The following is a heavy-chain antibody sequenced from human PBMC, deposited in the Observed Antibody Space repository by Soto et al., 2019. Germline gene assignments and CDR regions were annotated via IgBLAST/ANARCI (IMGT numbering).Heavy chain of an antibody. J-gene: IGHJ6*02. D-gene: IGHD3-22*01. CDR1: GYSFSSYG. Sequence: ASVKVSCKASGYSFSSYGITWVRQAPGQGLEWLGWISPYNDDTKYAQRLQGRVTMTTDTSTRTAYMDIRGLRSDDTAIYYCARGGYYDSSGARNYHYYGMDVWGQGTTVNVSS. V-gene: IGHV1-18*01. CDR3: ARGGYYDSSGARNYHYYGMDV. CDR2: ISPYNDDT.